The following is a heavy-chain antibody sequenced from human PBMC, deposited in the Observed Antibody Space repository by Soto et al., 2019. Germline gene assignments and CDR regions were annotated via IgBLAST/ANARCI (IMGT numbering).Heavy chain of an antibody. V-gene: IGHV3-23*01. CDR2: ISGSGGST. J-gene: IGHJ4*02. D-gene: IGHD6-13*01. CDR3: AKDCGLYSSSWYTYFFDY. Sequence: EVQLLESGGGLVQPGGSLRLSCAASGFTFSRYAMSWFRQAPGKGLAGVSAISGSGGSTYYEDSVKGRLTISRDNPKNPLCLKMNSLRAEDTAVYYCAKDCGLYSSSWYTYFFDYWGQGTLVTVSS. CDR1: GFTFSRYA.